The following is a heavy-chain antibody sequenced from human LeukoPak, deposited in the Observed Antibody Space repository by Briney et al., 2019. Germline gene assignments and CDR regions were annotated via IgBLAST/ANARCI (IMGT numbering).Heavy chain of an antibody. CDR3: ARDRGFGGDSDAFDI. CDR1: GFTFSSYA. CDR2: ISSSSSYI. Sequence: GGSLRLSCAASGFTFSSYAMSWVRQAPGKGLEWVSSISSSSSYIYYADSVKGRFTISRDNAKNSLYLQMNSLRAEDTAVYYCARDRGFGGDSDAFDIWGQGTMVTVSS. J-gene: IGHJ3*02. D-gene: IGHD2-21*02. V-gene: IGHV3-21*01.